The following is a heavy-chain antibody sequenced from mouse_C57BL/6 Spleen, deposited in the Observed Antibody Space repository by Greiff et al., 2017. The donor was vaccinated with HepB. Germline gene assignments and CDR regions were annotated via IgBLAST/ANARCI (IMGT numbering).Heavy chain of an antibody. D-gene: IGHD4-1*01. CDR3: AREDLGYAMDY. Sequence: EVKVVDSGGGLVQSGRSLRLSCATSGFTFSDFYMEWVRQAPGKGLEWIAASRNKANDYTTEYSASVKGRFIVSRDTSQSILYLQMNALRAEDTAIYYCAREDLGYAMDYWGQGTSVTVSS. J-gene: IGHJ4*01. CDR1: GFTFSDFY. CDR2: SRNKANDYTT. V-gene: IGHV7-1*01.